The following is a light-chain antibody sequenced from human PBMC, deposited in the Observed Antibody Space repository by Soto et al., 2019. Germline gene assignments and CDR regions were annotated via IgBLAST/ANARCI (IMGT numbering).Light chain of an antibody. V-gene: IGKV3-20*01. CDR2: GAH. Sequence: IVFTQSPGTLSLSRGERATLSGRASQSRRSQYLAWYQQKPGQAPRLLISGAHNRAPGIPDRFSGSESGTDYTLRISRLEPEDFAVYSCQQYGSSVTFGQGTKVDIK. J-gene: IGKJ1*01. CDR3: QQYGSSVT. CDR1: QSRRSQY.